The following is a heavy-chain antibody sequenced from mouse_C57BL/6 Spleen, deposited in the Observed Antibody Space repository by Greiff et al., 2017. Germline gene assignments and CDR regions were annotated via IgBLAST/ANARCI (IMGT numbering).Heavy chain of an antibody. Sequence: VQLQQPGAELVKPGASVKLSCKASGYTFTSYWMQWVKQRPGRGLEWIGEIDPSDSYTNYNQKFKGKATLTVDTSSSTAYMQLSSLTSEDSAVYYCARGITTVVVTDYWGQGTTLTVSS. CDR2: IDPSDSYT. CDR3: ARGITTVVVTDY. J-gene: IGHJ2*01. V-gene: IGHV1-50*01. CDR1: GYTFTSYW. D-gene: IGHD1-1*01.